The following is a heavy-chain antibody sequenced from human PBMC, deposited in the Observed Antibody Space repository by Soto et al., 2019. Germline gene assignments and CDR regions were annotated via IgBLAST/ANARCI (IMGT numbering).Heavy chain of an antibody. V-gene: IGHV2-5*02. J-gene: IGHJ4*02. D-gene: IGHD3-3*01. Sequence: SGPTLVNPTQPLTLTCTFPGFSLSTSGVAVGWIRQAPRKAPEWLAFIFWDDDKRYSPSLENRLTITKDTSKNQVVITMTNIDPVDTATYYCARIVYCWSGYYFSYWGRGXLFTVYS. CDR2: IFWDDDK. CDR3: ARIVYCWSGYYFSY. CDR1: GFSLSTSGVA.